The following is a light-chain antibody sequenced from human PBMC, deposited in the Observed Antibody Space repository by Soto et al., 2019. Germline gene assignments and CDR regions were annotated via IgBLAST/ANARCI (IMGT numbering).Light chain of an antibody. CDR2: GVS. J-gene: IGKJ5*01. CDR3: QQYNNWLSG. Sequence: EIVMTQSPATLSVSPGERATLSCRASQSVSSNLAWYQQKPGQAPRLLIYGVSTRATGIPARFSGSGSGTEFTLTISSLQSEDFAVYYCQQYNNWLSGFGQGTRLEIK. V-gene: IGKV3-15*01. CDR1: QSVSSN.